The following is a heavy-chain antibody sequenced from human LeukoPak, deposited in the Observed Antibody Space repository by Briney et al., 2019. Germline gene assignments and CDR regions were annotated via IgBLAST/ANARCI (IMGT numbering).Heavy chain of an antibody. CDR3: ARDPRGSGSYLPNWFDP. CDR1: GFTFSSYG. V-gene: IGHV3-33*01. CDR2: IWYDGSNK. Sequence: GGSLRLPCAASGFTFSSYGMHWVRQAPGKGLEWVAVIWYDGSNKYYADSVKGRFTISRDNSKNTLYLQMNSLRAEDTAVYYCARDPRGSGSYLPNWFDPWGQGTLVTVSS. J-gene: IGHJ5*02. D-gene: IGHD3-10*01.